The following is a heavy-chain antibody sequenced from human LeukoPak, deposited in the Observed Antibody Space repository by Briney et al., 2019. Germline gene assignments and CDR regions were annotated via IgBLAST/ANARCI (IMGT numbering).Heavy chain of an antibody. D-gene: IGHD3-10*01. CDR3: TRDSRYGSGSQYYFDY. J-gene: IGHJ4*02. Sequence: GGSLRLSCTASGFTFGDYAMSWVRQAPGKGLEWVGFIRSKAYGGTTEYAASVKGRFTISRDDSKSIAYLQMNSLKTEDTAVYYCTRDSRYGSGSQYYFDYWGQGTLVTVSS. V-gene: IGHV3-49*04. CDR2: IRSKAYGGTT. CDR1: GFTFGDYA.